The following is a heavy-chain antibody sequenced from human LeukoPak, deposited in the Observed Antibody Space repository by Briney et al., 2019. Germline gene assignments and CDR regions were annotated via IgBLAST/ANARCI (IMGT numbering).Heavy chain of an antibody. Sequence: ASVKVSCKASGYTFSGYGMHWVRQAPGQGLEWMGWINPNTGGTNYAQKFQGRVTMTRDRCISTASRELSSLRSDDTAVYYCAREELSGSSTSCCCGLGYWGQGALVTVSS. CDR2: INPNTGGT. D-gene: IGHD2-2*01. CDR1: GYTFSGYG. V-gene: IGHV1-2*02. CDR3: AREELSGSSTSCCCGLGY. J-gene: IGHJ4*02.